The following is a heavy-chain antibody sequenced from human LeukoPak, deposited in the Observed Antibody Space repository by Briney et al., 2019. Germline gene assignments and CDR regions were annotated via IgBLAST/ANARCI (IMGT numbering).Heavy chain of an antibody. Sequence: SETLSLTCAVYGGSFSGYYWSWIRQPPGKGLEWIGEINHSGSTNYNPSLKGRVTISVDTSKNQFPLKLSSVTAADTAVYYCARGDYDRDIWGQGTMVTVSS. V-gene: IGHV4-34*01. D-gene: IGHD3-16*01. CDR3: ARGDYDRDI. J-gene: IGHJ3*02. CDR2: INHSGST. CDR1: GGSFSGYY.